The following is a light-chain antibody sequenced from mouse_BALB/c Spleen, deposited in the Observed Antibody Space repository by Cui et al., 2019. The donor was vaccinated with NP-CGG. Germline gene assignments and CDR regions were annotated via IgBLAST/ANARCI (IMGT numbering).Light chain of an antibody. Sequence: AVLSHASALTTSPGETVTLTCRSSTGAVTTSNYANWVQEKPENLFTGLIGGTNNRAPGVPARFSGSLIGDKAALTITGAQTEDEAIYFCALWYSNHWVFGGGTKLTVL. J-gene: IGLJ1*01. CDR1: TGAVTTSNY. V-gene: IGLV1*01. CDR2: GTN. CDR3: ALWYSNHWV.